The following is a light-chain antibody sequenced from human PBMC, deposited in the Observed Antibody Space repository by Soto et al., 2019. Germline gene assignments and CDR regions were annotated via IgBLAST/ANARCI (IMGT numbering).Light chain of an antibody. CDR1: QSFSSSY. Sequence: EIVFTQSPGTLSLSPGERVTLSCRASQSFSSSYLAWYQQKPGQAPRLLIYGASSRATGIPDRFSGSGSGTDFTLTISRLEPEDLAVYYCQQYGSSPWTFGQGTKVDIK. V-gene: IGKV3-20*01. J-gene: IGKJ1*01. CDR3: QQYGSSPWT. CDR2: GAS.